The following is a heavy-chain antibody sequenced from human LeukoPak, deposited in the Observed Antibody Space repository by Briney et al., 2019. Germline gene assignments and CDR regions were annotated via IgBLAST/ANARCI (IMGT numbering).Heavy chain of an antibody. CDR2: IIPIFGTA. V-gene: IGHV1-69*05. CDR1: GGTFSSYA. J-gene: IGHJ5*02. CDR3: ARAAYSSSWYGWFDP. D-gene: IGHD6-13*01. Sequence: ASVKVSCKASGGTFSSYAISWVRQAPGQGLEWMGGIIPIFGTANYAQKFQGRVTITTDASTSTAYMELSSLRSEDTAVYYCARAAYSSSWYGWFDPWGQGTLVTVSS.